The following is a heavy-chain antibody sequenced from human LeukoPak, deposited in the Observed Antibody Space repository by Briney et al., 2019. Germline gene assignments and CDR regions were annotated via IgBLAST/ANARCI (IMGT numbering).Heavy chain of an antibody. J-gene: IGHJ4*02. CDR1: GFPLRSYA. D-gene: IGHD6-19*01. V-gene: IGHV3-23*01. CDR2: NSDSGDRT. CDR3: ARRAVAATYFDY. Sequence: GGSLRLSCAASGFPLRSYAMSWVRQAPGKGLEWVSSNSDSGDRTYYADSVKGRFTISRDNAKNSLFLQMDSLRDEDTAVYYCARRAVAATYFDYWGQGILVTVSS.